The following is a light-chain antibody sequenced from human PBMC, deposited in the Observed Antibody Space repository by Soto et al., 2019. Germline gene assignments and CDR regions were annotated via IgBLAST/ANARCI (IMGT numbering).Light chain of an antibody. V-gene: IGKV3-11*01. CDR1: QSVKTF. CDR2: DAS. Sequence: DIVLTQSPATLSVSPGERATLSCRASQSVKTFLAWYQQRPGQAPRFLIYDASYRAHGIPARFSGTGSGTNFTLTISSVEPDDFAVYFCQQRTNWPGLSFGQGTRLDIK. CDR3: QQRTNWPGLS. J-gene: IGKJ5*01.